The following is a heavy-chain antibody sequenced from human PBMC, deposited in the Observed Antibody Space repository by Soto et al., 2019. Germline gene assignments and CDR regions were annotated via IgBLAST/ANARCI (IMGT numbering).Heavy chain of an antibody. CDR1: GFTFSSYW. J-gene: IGHJ5*02. V-gene: IGHV3-74*01. CDR3: GRVLTGSWNWFAP. Sequence: EVQLVESGGGLVQPGESLRLSWAASGFTFSSYWMHWDRQAPGKGLVWVSRINSDGSRTNYADSVKGRFTVSSDNAKNTQYLQMNSVRAEDLAVYYCGRVLTGSWNWFAPWGQGTLVTFSS. D-gene: IGHD6-13*01. CDR2: INSDGSRT.